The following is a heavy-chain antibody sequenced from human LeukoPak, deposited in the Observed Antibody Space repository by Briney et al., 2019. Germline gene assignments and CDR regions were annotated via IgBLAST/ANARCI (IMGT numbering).Heavy chain of an antibody. V-gene: IGHV4-4*07. Sequence: PSETLSLTCTVSGASINSYYWSWIRQPAGKGLEWIGRIYTSGRTNYNPSLKSRLTMSEVTSKNQFSLKLSSATAADTAVYYCARQTSSGGFDYWGQGTLVTVSS. CDR2: IYTSGRT. CDR1: GASINSYY. D-gene: IGHD3-10*01. CDR3: ARQTSSGGFDY. J-gene: IGHJ4*02.